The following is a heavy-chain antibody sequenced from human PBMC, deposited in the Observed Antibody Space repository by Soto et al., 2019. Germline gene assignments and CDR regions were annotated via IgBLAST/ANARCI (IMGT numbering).Heavy chain of an antibody. CDR3: ARATNYDFWSGYSTEYNWFDP. CDR2: MNPNSGNT. CDR1: GYTFTSYD. J-gene: IGHJ5*02. D-gene: IGHD3-3*01. V-gene: IGHV1-8*01. Sequence: ASVKVSCKASGYTFTSYDINWVRQATRQGLEWMGWMNPNSGNTGYAQKFQGRVTMTRNTSISTAYMELSSLRSEDTAVYYCARATNYDFWSGYSTEYNWFDPWGQGTLVTVSS.